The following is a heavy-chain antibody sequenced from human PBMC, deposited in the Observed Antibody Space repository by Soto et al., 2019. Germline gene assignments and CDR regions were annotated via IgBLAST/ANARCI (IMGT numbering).Heavy chain of an antibody. Sequence: ASETLSLTCTVSGGSISSSSFHWGWIRQPPGKGLEWIGSIYYSGSTYYSPSLKSRVTISLDTSKNQFSLKLSSVTAADTAVYYCAREPTTVTNYYYYALDVWGQGTTVTVSS. D-gene: IGHD4-17*01. CDR3: AREPTTVTNYYYYALDV. V-gene: IGHV4-39*07. CDR1: GGSISSSSFH. J-gene: IGHJ6*02. CDR2: IYYSGST.